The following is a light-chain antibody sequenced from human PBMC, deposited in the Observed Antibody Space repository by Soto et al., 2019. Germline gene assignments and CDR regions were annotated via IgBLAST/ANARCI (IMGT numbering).Light chain of an antibody. V-gene: IGLV2-23*01. Sequence: QSALTQPASVSGSPGQSITISCTGTSSDVGSYNLVSWYQQHPGKAPKLMIYEGNKRPSGVSNRFSGSKSGNTASRTISGLQAEDEADYYCCSHWVFGGGTKLTVL. CDR3: CSHWV. CDR1: SSDVGSYNL. CDR2: EGN. J-gene: IGLJ3*02.